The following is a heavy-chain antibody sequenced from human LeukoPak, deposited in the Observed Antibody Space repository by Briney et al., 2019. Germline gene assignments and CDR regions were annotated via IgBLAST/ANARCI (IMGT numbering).Heavy chain of an antibody. D-gene: IGHD6-19*01. CDR3: ARSVIAVAGYDAFDI. CDR2: ITTSGTYM. V-gene: IGHV3-21*06. J-gene: IGHJ3*02. Sequence: NPGGSLRLSCAPSGFTFSSYSMNWVRQASGKALEWVSSITTSGTYMYYADSVKGRFTISRDNAKNSLYLEMNSLRDEDTAVYYCARSVIAVAGYDAFDIWGQGTVVTVSS. CDR1: GFTFSSYS.